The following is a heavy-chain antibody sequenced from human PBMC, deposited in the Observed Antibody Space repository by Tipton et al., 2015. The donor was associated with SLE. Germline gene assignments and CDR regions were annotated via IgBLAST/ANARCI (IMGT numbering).Heavy chain of an antibody. J-gene: IGHJ4*02. CDR1: GASINSNF. CDR3: ASSPGVYSSGWADY. CDR2: IYSGGST. D-gene: IGHD6-19*01. V-gene: IGHV4-59*08. Sequence: TLSLTCTVSGASINSNFWSWIRQSPGKGLEWIGYIYSGGSTKYNPYFESRVTMSIDTSKNQFSLKVTSVTAADTAVYYCASSPGVYSSGWADYWGQGTLVTVSS.